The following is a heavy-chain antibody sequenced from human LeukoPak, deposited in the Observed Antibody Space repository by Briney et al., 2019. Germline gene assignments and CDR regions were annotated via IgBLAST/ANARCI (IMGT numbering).Heavy chain of an antibody. CDR3: VRVRTGTSCYDY. CDR2: IYHSGST. Sequence: SETLSLTCTVSGGSIRSGGYYCTWIRQHPGKGLEWIGYIYHSGSTYYNPSLESRVTISVDTSRNQFSLKLSSVTAADTAVYYCVRVRTGTSCYDYWGQGTLVTVSP. V-gene: IGHV4-31*03. J-gene: IGHJ4*02. D-gene: IGHD2-2*01. CDR1: GGSIRSGGYY.